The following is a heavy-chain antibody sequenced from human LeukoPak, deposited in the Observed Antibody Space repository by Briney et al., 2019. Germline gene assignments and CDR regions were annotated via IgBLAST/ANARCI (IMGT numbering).Heavy chain of an antibody. D-gene: IGHD3-22*01. J-gene: IGHJ4*02. CDR2: ISYDGSNK. Sequence: GGSLRLSCAASGFTFSSYGMHWVRQAPGKGLERVAVISYDGSNKYYADSVKGRFTISRDNSKNTLYLQMNSLRAEDTAVYYCAKDFTYYYDSSGHGSDRYFEYWGQGTLVPVSS. V-gene: IGHV3-30*18. CDR3: AKDFTYYYDSSGHGSDRYFEY. CDR1: GFTFSSYG.